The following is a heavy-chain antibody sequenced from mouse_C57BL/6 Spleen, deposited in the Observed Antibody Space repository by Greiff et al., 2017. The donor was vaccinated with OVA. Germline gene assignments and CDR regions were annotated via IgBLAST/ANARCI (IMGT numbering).Heavy chain of an antibody. CDR1: GFTFSSYA. D-gene: IGHD1-1*01. Sequence: EVQVVESGGGLVKPGGSLKLSCAASGFTFSSYAMSWVRQTPEKRLEWVATISDGGSYTYYPDNVKGRFTIARDNAKNNLYLQMSHLKSEDTAMYYCARDRDYYGSSYVGWYFDVWGTGTTVTVSS. V-gene: IGHV5-4*01. CDR2: ISDGGSYT. J-gene: IGHJ1*03. CDR3: ARDRDYYGSSYVGWYFDV.